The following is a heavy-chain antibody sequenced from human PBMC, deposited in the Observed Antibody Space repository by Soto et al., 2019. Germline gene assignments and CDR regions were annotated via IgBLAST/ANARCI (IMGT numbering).Heavy chain of an antibody. CDR3: ARDYYDISGYQNPLYGMDV. Sequence: ASVKVSCKASGYTFTSYYMHWVRQAPGQGLEWMGIINPSGGSTSYAQKFQGRVNMTRDTSTSTVYMELSSLRSEDTAVYYCARDYYDISGYQNPLYGMDVWGQGPTVTVSS. CDR1: GYTFTSYY. CDR2: INPSGGST. V-gene: IGHV1-46*01. D-gene: IGHD3-22*01. J-gene: IGHJ6*02.